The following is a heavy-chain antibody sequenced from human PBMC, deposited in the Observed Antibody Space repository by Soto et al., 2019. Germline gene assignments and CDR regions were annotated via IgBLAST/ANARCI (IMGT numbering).Heavy chain of an antibody. D-gene: IGHD6-25*01. J-gene: IGHJ5*02. CDR1: GYTFTDYH. CDR3: AREGGSETLQPSYNWFDT. V-gene: IGHV1-2*02. Sequence: ASVKVSCKASGYTFTDYHIHWVRQAPGQGLEFMGWINANNGGAGSAQQFQGRVTVTRDTSITTVYMELSNLRSDATAVYYCAREGGSETLQPSYNWFDTWGQGTLVTVSS. CDR2: INANNGGA.